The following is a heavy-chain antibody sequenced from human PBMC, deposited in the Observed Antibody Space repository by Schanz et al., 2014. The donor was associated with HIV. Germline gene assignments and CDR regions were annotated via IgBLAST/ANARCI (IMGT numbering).Heavy chain of an antibody. V-gene: IGHV3-7*01. J-gene: IGHJ4*02. CDR2: IKEDGSVI. Sequence: EVVLVESGGGLVQPGGSLRLSCAASGFRFSRDWMTWVRQAPGMGLEWVANIKEDGSVINYVDSVKGRFTISRDNVKNSLFLQMNSLRAEDTAVFYCATDFSSSWFFDNWGQGTLVTVSS. CDR1: GFRFSRDW. CDR3: ATDFSSSWFFDN. D-gene: IGHD6-13*01.